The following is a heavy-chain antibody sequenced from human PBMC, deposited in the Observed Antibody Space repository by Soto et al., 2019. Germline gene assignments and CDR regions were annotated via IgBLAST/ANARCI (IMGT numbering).Heavy chain of an antibody. CDR1: GFTFSSYA. J-gene: IGHJ4*02. CDR3: AKDRRKLDILTGYYEAPD. V-gene: IGHV3-23*01. Sequence: QPGGSLRLSCAASGFTFSSYAMSWVRQAPGKGLEWVSAISGSGGSTYYADSVKGRFTISRDNSKNTLYLQMNSLRAEDTAVYYCAKDRRKLDILTGYYEAPDWGQGTLVTVSS. D-gene: IGHD3-9*01. CDR2: ISGSGGST.